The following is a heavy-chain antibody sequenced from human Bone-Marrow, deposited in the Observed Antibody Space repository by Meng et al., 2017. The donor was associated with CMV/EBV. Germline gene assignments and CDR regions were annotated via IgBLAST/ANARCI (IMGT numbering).Heavy chain of an antibody. J-gene: IGHJ4*02. CDR2: IKSKTDGGTT. CDR3: VSGLDPPFDN. D-gene: IGHD3-3*01. CDR1: GFTFSNAW. V-gene: IGHV3-15*01. Sequence: GGSLRFSCAASGFTFSNAWMSWVRQAPGKGLEWVGRIKSKTDGGTTDYAAPVKGRFTISRDNADNSLFLQMNSLRADDTAIYYCVSGLDPPFDNWGQGILVTVSS.